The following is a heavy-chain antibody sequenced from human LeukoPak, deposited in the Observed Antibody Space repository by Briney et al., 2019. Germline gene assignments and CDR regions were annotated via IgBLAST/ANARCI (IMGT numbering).Heavy chain of an antibody. V-gene: IGHV3-7*01. J-gene: IGHJ4*02. CDR1: GFTFSSYW. Sequence: GGSLRLSCAASGFTFSSYWMSWVRQAPGKGLEGVANIKQDGSEKYYVDSVKGRFTISRDNAKNSLYLQMNSLRAEDTAVYYCARVVDSSGWYYFDYWGQGTLVTVSS. D-gene: IGHD6-19*01. CDR3: ARVVDSSGWYYFDY. CDR2: IKQDGSEK.